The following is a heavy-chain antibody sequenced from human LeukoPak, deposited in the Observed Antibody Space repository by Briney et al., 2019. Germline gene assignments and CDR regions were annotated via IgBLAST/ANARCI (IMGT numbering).Heavy chain of an antibody. CDR3: ARGQLMVYANWFDP. J-gene: IGHJ5*02. CDR2: ISSSSSYI. CDR1: GFTFSSYS. Sequence: GGSLRLSCAASGFTFSSYSMNWVRQAPGKGLEWVSSISSSSSYIYYAGSVKGRFTISRDNAKNSLYLQMNSLRAEDTAVYYCARGQLMVYANWFDPWGQGTLVTVSS. V-gene: IGHV3-21*01. D-gene: IGHD2-8*01.